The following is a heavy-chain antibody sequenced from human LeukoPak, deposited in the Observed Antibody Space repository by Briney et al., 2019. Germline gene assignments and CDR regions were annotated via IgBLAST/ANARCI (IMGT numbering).Heavy chain of an antibody. V-gene: IGHV4-38-2*02. J-gene: IGHJ4*02. CDR1: GYSISSGYY. Sequence: KPSETLSLTCTVAGYSISSGYYWGWIRQPPGKGLDWIGSIYHSGSTYYNPSLKSRVTMSVDTSKNQFSLKLSSVTAADTAVYYCATVRDYYDSSGYYFSYWGQGTLVTVSS. D-gene: IGHD3-22*01. CDR3: ATVRDYYDSSGYYFSY. CDR2: IYHSGST.